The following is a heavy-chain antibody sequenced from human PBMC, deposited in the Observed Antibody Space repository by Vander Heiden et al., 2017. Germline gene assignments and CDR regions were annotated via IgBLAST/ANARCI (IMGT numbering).Heavy chain of an antibody. Sequence: ESRPGLVKPSETLSLTCTVSGASTSSDYWILIRQSPCKGLDYIGYITDSGSTNYNASWQSRATISLHTSKNQFSLKLISVTAADTAEYHCAKALHGYPTAYWGQGALVTVSS. CDR1: GASTSSDY. CDR2: ITDSGST. J-gene: IGHJ4*02. CDR3: AKALHGYPTAY. V-gene: IGHV4-59*01. D-gene: IGHD3-16*02.